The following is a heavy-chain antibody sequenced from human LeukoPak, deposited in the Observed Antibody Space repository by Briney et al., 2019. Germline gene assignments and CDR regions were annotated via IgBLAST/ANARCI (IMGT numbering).Heavy chain of an antibody. CDR2: ISYDGSNK. CDR1: GSTFSSNA. J-gene: IGHJ4*02. CDR3: ARDSGHHYYFDY. Sequence: GGSLRLSCAASGSTFSSNAMHWVRQAPGKGLEWVAVISYDGSNKYYADSVKGRFTISRDNSKNTLYLQMNSLRAEDTAVYYCARDSGHHYYFDYWGQGTLVTISS. V-gene: IGHV3-30-3*01.